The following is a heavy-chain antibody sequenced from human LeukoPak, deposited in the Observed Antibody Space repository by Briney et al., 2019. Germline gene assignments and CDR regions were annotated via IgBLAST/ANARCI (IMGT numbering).Heavy chain of an antibody. Sequence: PGGSLRLSCAASQFTFSNYWMTWVRQAPGKGLEWVANIKQDGSERYYVDSVKGRFTISRDNAKNSLYLQMNSLRAKDTAVYYCARVSEGYDFWSGYYYNWFDPWGQGTLVTVSS. D-gene: IGHD3-3*01. CDR1: QFTFSNYW. CDR2: IKQDGSER. J-gene: IGHJ5*02. CDR3: ARVSEGYDFWSGYYYNWFDP. V-gene: IGHV3-7*01.